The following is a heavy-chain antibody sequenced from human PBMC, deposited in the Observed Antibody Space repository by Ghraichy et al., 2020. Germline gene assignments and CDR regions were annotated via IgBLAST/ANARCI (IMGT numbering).Heavy chain of an antibody. Sequence: SETLSLTCAVYGGSFSGYYWSWIRQPPGKGLEWIGEINHSGSTNYNPSLKSRVTISVDTSKNQFSLKLSSVTAADTAVYYCARGASESGWYGRGNWYFDLWGRGTLVTVSS. J-gene: IGHJ2*01. D-gene: IGHD6-19*01. V-gene: IGHV4-34*01. CDR1: GGSFSGYY. CDR2: INHSGST. CDR3: ARGASESGWYGRGNWYFDL.